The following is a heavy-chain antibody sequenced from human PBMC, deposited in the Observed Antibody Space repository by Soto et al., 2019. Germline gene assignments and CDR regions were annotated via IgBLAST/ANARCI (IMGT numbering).Heavy chain of an antibody. CDR2: ISSTTSTI. Sequence: GGSLRLSCAASGFTFSSYWLHWVRQAPGEGLVWVSYISSTTSTIYYADSVKGRFTISRDNAKNSLYLQMNSLRDEDTAVYYCARELGYWGQGTLVTVSS. CDR1: GFTFSSYW. V-gene: IGHV3-48*02. J-gene: IGHJ4*02. CDR3: ARELGY.